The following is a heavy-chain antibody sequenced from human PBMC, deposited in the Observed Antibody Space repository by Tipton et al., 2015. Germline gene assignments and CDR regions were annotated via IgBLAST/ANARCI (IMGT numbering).Heavy chain of an antibody. J-gene: IGHJ2*01. CDR3: AREVGDYGDLNWYFDL. CDR1: GGSVSSGTYY. Sequence: TLSLTCTFSGGSVSSGTYYWSWIRQPPGKGLEWIGYISYTETSHYNPSLKSRVTISVDTSKNQFSLTLNSVAAADTAVYYCAREVGDYGDLNWYFDLWGRGTLVTVSS. CDR2: ISYTETS. V-gene: IGHV4-61*01. D-gene: IGHD4-17*01.